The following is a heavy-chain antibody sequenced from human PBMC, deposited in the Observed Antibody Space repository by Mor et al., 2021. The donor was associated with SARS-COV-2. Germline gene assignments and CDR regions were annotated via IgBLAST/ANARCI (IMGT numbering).Heavy chain of an antibody. CDR3: ARPRGGGAFDI. CDR2: IYYTGST. D-gene: IGHD3-10*01. J-gene: IGHJ3*02. V-gene: IGHV4-30-4*08. Sequence: WSWIRQTPGKGLQWIGYIYYTGSTYSTPSLRGRVSMSVDTSRNQFFLKLSSVTAADTAVYYCARPRGGGAFDIWGQGAMVTVSS.